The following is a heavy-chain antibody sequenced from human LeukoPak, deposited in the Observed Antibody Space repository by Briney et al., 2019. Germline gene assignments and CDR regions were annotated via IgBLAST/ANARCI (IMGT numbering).Heavy chain of an antibody. CDR3: ARDGYYGSGSYSPVHNWFDP. V-gene: IGHV1-69*01. Sequence: SVKVSFKASGGTFSSYAISWVRQAPGQGLEWMGGIIPIFGTANYAQKFQGRVTITADESTSTAYMELSSLRSEDTAVYYCARDGYYGSGSYSPVHNWFDPWGQGTLVTVSS. D-gene: IGHD3-10*01. J-gene: IGHJ5*02. CDR2: IIPIFGTA. CDR1: GGTFSSYA.